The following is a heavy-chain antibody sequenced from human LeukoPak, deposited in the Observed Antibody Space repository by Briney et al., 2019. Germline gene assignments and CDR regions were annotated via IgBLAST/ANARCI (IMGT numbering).Heavy chain of an antibody. CDR3: ATEGSSKLDYVWGSYRSHLGY. CDR1: GYTLTELS. CDR2: FDPEDGET. J-gene: IGHJ4*02. Sequence: ASVKVSCKVSGYTLTELSMHWVRQAPGKGLEWMGGFDPEDGETIYAQKFQGRVTMTEDTSTDTAYMELSSLRSEDTAVYYCATEGSSKLDYVWGSYRSHLGYWGQGTLVTVSS. D-gene: IGHD3-16*02. V-gene: IGHV1-24*01.